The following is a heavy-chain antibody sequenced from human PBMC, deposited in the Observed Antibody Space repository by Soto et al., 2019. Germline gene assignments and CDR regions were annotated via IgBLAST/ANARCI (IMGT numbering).Heavy chain of an antibody. CDR3: ARDVRGSYFDY. Sequence: QVQLQESGPGLVKPSQTLSLTCTVSGGSISSGDYYWSWIRQPPGKGLEWIGYIYYSGSTYYNPSLMSLFTISVDXXXXXFSLXLXSVTXXDTAXYYCARDVRGSYFDYWGQGTLVTVSS. D-gene: IGHD3-16*01. J-gene: IGHJ4*02. CDR1: GGSISSGDYY. V-gene: IGHV4-30-4*01. CDR2: IYYSGST.